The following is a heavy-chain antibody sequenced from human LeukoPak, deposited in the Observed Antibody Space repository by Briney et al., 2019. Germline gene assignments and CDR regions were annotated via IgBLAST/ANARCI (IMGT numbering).Heavy chain of an antibody. J-gene: IGHJ4*02. CDR1: GFTFRNHW. CDR3: ARDKGYSQDY. Sequence: GGSLRLSCAASGFTFRNHWMHWVRQAPGKGLVWVSHINGDGSSLSYADSVKGRFTISRDNAKNTLYLQLSNLRVEDTAVYYCARDKGYSQDYWGQGTLVTVSS. V-gene: IGHV3-74*01. D-gene: IGHD5-18*01. CDR2: INGDGSSL.